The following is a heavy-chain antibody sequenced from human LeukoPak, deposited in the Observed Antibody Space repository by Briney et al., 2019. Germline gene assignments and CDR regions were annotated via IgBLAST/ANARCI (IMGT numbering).Heavy chain of an antibody. CDR1: GFTLSSYW. CDR2: IKHDGSEK. J-gene: IGHJ4*02. D-gene: IGHD3-3*01. Sequence: GGSLRLSCAASGFTLSSYWMSWVRQAPGKGLEWVANIKHDGSEKYYVDSVKGRFAISRDNGKNSLYLQMNSLRVEDMAVYYCARAPREWLLGYHFECWGQGTLVTVSS. V-gene: IGHV3-7*01. CDR3: ARAPREWLLGYHFEC.